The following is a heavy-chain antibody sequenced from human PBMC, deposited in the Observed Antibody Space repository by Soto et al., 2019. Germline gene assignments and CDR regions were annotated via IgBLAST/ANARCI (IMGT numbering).Heavy chain of an antibody. D-gene: IGHD3-3*01. CDR3: AGDFWSGYRGYCYYGMDV. V-gene: IGHV1-69*13. CDR1: GGTFSSYA. Sequence: GASVKVSCKASGGTFSSYAISWVRQAPGQGLEWMGGIIPIFGTANYAQKFQGRVTITADESTSTAYMELSSLRSEDTAVYYCAGDFWSGYRGYCYYGMDVWGQGTTVTVSS. CDR2: IIPIFGTA. J-gene: IGHJ6*02.